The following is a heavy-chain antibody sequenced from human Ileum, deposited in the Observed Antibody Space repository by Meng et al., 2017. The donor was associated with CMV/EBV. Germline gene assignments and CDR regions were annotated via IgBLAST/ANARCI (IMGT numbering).Heavy chain of an antibody. J-gene: IGHJ4*02. Sequence: GESLKISCAASGFTFSSHAMSWVRQAPGKGLEWVSLISSGGSSTYYVDSVKGRFTISRDSSKNTLYLQMNSLRVEDTATYYCATDRGATLSSIVGLDYWGQGTGVTVDS. CDR2: ISSGGSST. CDR3: ATDRGATLSSIVGLDY. V-gene: IGHV3-23*03. CDR1: GFTFSSHA. D-gene: IGHD3-10*01.